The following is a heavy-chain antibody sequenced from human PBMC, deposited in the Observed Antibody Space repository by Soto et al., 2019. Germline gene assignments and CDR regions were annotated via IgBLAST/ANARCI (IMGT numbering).Heavy chain of an antibody. J-gene: IGHJ4*02. D-gene: IGHD5-18*01. CDR2: ISGSGGST. V-gene: IGHV3-23*01. Sequence: GGSLRLSCAASGFTFSSYAMSWVRQAPGKGLEWVSAISGSGGSTYYADSVKGRFTISRDNSKNTLYLQMNSLRAEDTAVYYCAKVRYSYGLRGGHFDYWGQGTLVTVSS. CDR3: AKVRYSYGLRGGHFDY. CDR1: GFTFSSYA.